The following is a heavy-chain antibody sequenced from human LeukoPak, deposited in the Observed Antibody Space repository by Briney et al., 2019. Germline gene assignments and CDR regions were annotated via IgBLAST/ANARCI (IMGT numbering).Heavy chain of an antibody. CDR2: INQDGSEK. CDR1: GFTFSDFY. Sequence: GGSLRLSCAASGFTFSDFYMSWVRQAPGKGLEWVANINQDGSEKNYVDSVKGRFTISRDNAKNSLYLQMNSLRAEDTAVYYCARDRWLGYWGQGTLVTVSS. CDR3: ARDRWLGY. J-gene: IGHJ4*02. V-gene: IGHV3-7*01. D-gene: IGHD6-19*01.